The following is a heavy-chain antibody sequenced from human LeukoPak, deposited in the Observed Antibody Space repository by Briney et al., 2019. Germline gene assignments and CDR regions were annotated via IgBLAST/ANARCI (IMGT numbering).Heavy chain of an antibody. CDR3: ARHPYSSGWQGFYYYYYMDV. Sequence: SETLSLTCTVSGGSISSSSYYWGWIRQPPGKGLEWIGSIYYSGSTYYNPSLKSRVTISVDTSKNQFSLKLSSVTDADTAVYYCARHPYSSGWQGFYYYYYMDVWGKGTTVTVSS. CDR2: IYYSGST. J-gene: IGHJ6*03. V-gene: IGHV4-39*01. CDR1: GGSISSSSYY. D-gene: IGHD6-19*01.